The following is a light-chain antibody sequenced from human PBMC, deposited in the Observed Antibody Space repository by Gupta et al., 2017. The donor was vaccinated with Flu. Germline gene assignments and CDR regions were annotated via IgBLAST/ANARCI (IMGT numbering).Light chain of an antibody. V-gene: IGKV3-15*01. CDR2: GAS. CDR3: QQYYNWPPWT. CDR1: QSVSSN. Sequence: DILMTQSPATLSVSPGERATLSCRASQSVSSNLAWYQQKPGQAPRLLIYGASTRATGIPARFSGSGSGTEFTLTINSLQSEDFAVYYCQQYYNWPPWTFGQGTKVEIK. J-gene: IGKJ1*01.